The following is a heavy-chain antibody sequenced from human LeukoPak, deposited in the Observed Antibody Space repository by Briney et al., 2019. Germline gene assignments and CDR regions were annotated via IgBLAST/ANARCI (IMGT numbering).Heavy chain of an antibody. Sequence: GGSLRLSCAASGFTFRSYAMTWVRQAPGKGLEWVSGISGSGGTTYYADSAKGRFTISKDNSKSTLFLQMNSLTAEDTAVYYCAKDLLNSEYWGQGTLVTVSS. CDR1: GFTFRSYA. CDR3: AKDLLNSEY. J-gene: IGHJ4*02. V-gene: IGHV3-23*01. CDR2: ISGSGGTT.